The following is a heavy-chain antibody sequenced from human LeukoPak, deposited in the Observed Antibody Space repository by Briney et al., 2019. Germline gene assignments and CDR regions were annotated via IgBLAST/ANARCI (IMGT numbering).Heavy chain of an antibody. CDR1: GYTFTAYY. J-gene: IGHJ4*02. D-gene: IGHD2-2*01. CDR3: ARDRVVVPAAFDY. Sequence: ASVTVSCKASGYTFTAYYMHWVRQAPGQGLEWMGWINPNSGDTNYAQKLQGRVTMTRDPSISTAYMELSRMRSDDTAVYYCARDRVVVPAAFDYWGQGTLVTVSS. V-gene: IGHV1-2*02. CDR2: INPNSGDT.